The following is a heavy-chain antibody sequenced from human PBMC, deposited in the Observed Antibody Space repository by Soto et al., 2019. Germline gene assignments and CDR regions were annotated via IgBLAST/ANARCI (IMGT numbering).Heavy chain of an antibody. Sequence: SETLSLTCAVYGGSFSGYYWSWIRQPPGKGLEWIGEINHSGSTNYNPSLKSRVTISVDTSKNQFSLKLSSVTAADTAVYYCARGTVATINDPYYFDYWGQGTLVTVSS. D-gene: IGHD5-12*01. J-gene: IGHJ4*02. CDR1: GGSFSGYY. CDR3: ARGTVATINDPYYFDY. CDR2: INHSGST. V-gene: IGHV4-34*01.